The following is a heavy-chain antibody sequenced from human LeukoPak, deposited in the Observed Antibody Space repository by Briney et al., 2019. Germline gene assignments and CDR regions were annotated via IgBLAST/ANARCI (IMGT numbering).Heavy chain of an antibody. CDR3: ATAGIDYDILTGYRFDY. CDR1: GYTLTESS. Sequence: ASVKASCKVSGYTLTESSMHWVRQAPGKGLEWMGGFDPEDGETIYAQKFQGRVTMTEDTSTDTAYMELSSLRSEDTAVYYCATAGIDYDILTGYRFDYWGQGTLVTVSS. V-gene: IGHV1-24*01. D-gene: IGHD3-9*01. J-gene: IGHJ4*02. CDR2: FDPEDGET.